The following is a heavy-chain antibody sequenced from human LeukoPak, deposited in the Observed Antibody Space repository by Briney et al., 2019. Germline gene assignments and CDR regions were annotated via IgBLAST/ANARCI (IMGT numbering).Heavy chain of an antibody. CDR1: GFTFSSYA. V-gene: IGHV3-23*01. J-gene: IGHJ4*02. Sequence: GGSLRLSCAASGFTFSSYAMTWVRQAPGKGLEWVSGISGSGVRTYYADAATGRFTISRDNSKNTLHLQMNSLRAEDTAVYYCAKDLTSGRTVTSKLDYWAQGTLVPVSS. CDR2: ISGSGVRT. D-gene: IGHD4-17*01. CDR3: AKDLTSGRTVTSKLDY.